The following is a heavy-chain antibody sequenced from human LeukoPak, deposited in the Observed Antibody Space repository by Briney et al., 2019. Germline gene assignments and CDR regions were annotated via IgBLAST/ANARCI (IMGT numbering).Heavy chain of an antibody. J-gene: IGHJ1*01. CDR1: GFTFSSYG. CDR3: ANTFQH. CDR2: ISYDGSNK. Sequence: PGRSLRLSCAASGFTFSSYGMHWVRQAPGKGLEWVAVISYDGSNKYYADSVKGRFTISRDNSKNTLYLQMNSLRAEDTAVYYCANTFQHWGQGTLVTVSS. V-gene: IGHV3-30*18.